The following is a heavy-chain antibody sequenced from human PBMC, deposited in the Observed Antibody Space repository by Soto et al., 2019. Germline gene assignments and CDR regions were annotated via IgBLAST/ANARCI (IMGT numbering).Heavy chain of an antibody. D-gene: IGHD4-17*01. Sequence: ASVKVSCKASGYTFTGYYMHWVRQAPGQGLEWMGWINPNSGGTNYAQKFQGRVTMTRDTSISTAYMELSRLRSDDTAVYYCARATAVTTILCLDYWGQGTLVTVSS. CDR2: INPNSGGT. V-gene: IGHV1-2*02. CDR3: ARATAVTTILCLDY. J-gene: IGHJ4*02. CDR1: GYTFTGYY.